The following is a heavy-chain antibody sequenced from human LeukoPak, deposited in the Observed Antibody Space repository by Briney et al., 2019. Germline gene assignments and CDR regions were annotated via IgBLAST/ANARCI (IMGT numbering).Heavy chain of an antibody. D-gene: IGHD2-15*01. CDR3: AKDRTTGCSGGSCYDY. CDR2: ISGSGGST. V-gene: IGHV3-23*01. J-gene: IGHJ4*02. CDR1: GFTFSSYA. Sequence: GGSLRLSCAASGFTFSSYAMSWFRQAPGKGLEWVSAISGSGGSTYYADSVKGRFTISRDNSKNTLYLQMNSLRAEDTAVYYCAKDRTTGCSGGSCYDYWGQGTLVTVSS.